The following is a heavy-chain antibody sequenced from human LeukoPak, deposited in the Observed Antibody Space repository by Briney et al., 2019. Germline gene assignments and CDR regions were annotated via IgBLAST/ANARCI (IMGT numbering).Heavy chain of an antibody. CDR2: IRYDGNNK. Sequence: GGSLRLSCAASGFTFSDYSMHWVRQAPGKGLNWVAFIRYDGNNKYYADSVKGRFTISRDNSKNTLYLQMNSLRAEDTAVYYCATDSAVDFWGQGTLVTVSS. J-gene: IGHJ4*02. V-gene: IGHV3-30*02. CDR1: GFTFSDYS. CDR3: ATDSAVDF. D-gene: IGHD3-22*01.